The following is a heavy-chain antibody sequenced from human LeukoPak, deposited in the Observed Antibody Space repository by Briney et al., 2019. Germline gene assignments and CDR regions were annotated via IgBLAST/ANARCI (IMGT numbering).Heavy chain of an antibody. D-gene: IGHD3-10*01. V-gene: IGHV4-34*01. CDR3: ARVSLYYYGSGSYRVHNWFDP. J-gene: IGHJ5*02. Sequence: PSETLSLTCAVYGGSFSGYYWSWIRQPPGKGLEWIGEINHSGSTNYNPSLKSRVTTSVDTSKNQFSLKLSSVTAADTAVYYCARVSLYYYGSGSYRVHNWFDPWGQGTLVTVSS. CDR2: INHSGST. CDR1: GGSFSGYY.